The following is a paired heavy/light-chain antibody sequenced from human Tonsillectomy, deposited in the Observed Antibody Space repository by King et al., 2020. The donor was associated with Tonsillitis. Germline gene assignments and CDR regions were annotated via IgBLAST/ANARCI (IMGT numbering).Heavy chain of an antibody. CDR2: ISSSGSSI. CDR3: ARVTRYIVATIEVYYYYYMDV. J-gene: IGHJ6*03. V-gene: IGHV3-11*01. CDR1: GFTFTDFY. D-gene: IGHD5-12*01. Sequence: QVQLVESGGGLVKPGGSLRLSCAASGFTFTDFYMSWIRQAPGRGLEWVSYISSSGSSIYYADSVKGRFTISRDNAKNSLFLQMNSLRAEDTAVYYCARVTRYIVATIEVYYYYYMDVWGQGTTVTVSS.
Light chain of an antibody. CDR1: KLGHYY. J-gene: IGLJ2*01. CDR3: QVWDTGTVV. CDR2: QET. Sequence: SYELTQPPSVSVSPGQTASITCSGEKLGHYYASWYQQKPGQSPVVVIYQETKRPSGIPERFSGSNSGNTATLTISGTQAMDEADYYCQVWDTGTVVFGGGTKLTVL. V-gene: IGLV3-1*01.